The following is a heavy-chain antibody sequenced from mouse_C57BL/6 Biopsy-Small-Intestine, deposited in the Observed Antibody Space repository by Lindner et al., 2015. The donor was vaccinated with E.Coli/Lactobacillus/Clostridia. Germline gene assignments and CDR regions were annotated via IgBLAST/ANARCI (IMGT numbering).Heavy chain of an antibody. D-gene: IGHD2-10*01. V-gene: IGHV1-53*01. J-gene: IGHJ3*01. CDR3: TRGAYYGNYWFAY. CDR2: INPNNGGS. CDR1: GYTFTTYW. Sequence: VQLQESGTELVKPGASVKPSCKASGYTFTTYWMHWVKQRPGQGLEWIGNINPNNGGSNYNEKFKSKATLTVDKSSSTAYIQLSSLTSEDSAVYYCTRGAYYGNYWFAYWGQGTLVTVSA.